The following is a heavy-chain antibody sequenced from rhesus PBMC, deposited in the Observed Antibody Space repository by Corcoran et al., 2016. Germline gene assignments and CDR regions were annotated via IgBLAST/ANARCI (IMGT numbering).Heavy chain of an antibody. J-gene: IGHJ4*01. Sequence: QVQLQQWGEGLVKPSETLSLTCAVYGGSISGYYYWSWIRHPPGKGLEWIGYIYGNSSGTNYNPSLKNRVTMSKDTSKNQFSLKLSSVTAADTAVYYCARDGVTQFDYWGQGVLVTVSS. V-gene: IGHV4-73*01. CDR1: GGSISGYYY. CDR3: ARDGVTQFDY. CDR2: IYGNSSGT. D-gene: IGHD3-34*01.